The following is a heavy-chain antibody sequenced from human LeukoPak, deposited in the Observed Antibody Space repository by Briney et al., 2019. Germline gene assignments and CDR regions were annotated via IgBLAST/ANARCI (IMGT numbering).Heavy chain of an antibody. J-gene: IGHJ3*01. CDR1: GFSFSDDH. CDR2: ARNKAHGYTT. V-gene: IGHV3-72*01. Sequence: PGGSLRLSCAASGFSFSDDHMDWVRQAPGKGLEWVGRARNKAHGYTTRYAVSVEGRFTISRDDSKNSVYLQMDSLKTEDTALYHCVRAPYFDAVGTSFDAFAASGEGAMVTVSS. D-gene: IGHD2/OR15-2a*01. CDR3: VRAPYFDAVGTSFDAFAA.